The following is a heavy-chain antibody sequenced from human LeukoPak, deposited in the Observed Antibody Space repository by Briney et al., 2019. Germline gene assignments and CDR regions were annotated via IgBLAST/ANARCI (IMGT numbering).Heavy chain of an antibody. Sequence: GSLRLSCAASGFTFSSYAMHWVRQAPGKGLEWVAVISYDGSNKYYADSVKGRFTISRDNSKNTLYLQMNSLRAEDTAVYYCARDDIVPVWGQGTTVTVSS. V-gene: IGHV3-30-3*01. CDR2: ISYDGSNK. J-gene: IGHJ6*02. CDR1: GFTFSSYA. D-gene: IGHD2-15*01. CDR3: ARDDIVPV.